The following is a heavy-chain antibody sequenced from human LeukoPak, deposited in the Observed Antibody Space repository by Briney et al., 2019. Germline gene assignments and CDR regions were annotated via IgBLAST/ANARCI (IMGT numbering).Heavy chain of an antibody. D-gene: IGHD2-2*01. Sequence: ASVKVSCKASGGTFSSYAISWVRQAPGQGLEWMGRIIPILGIANYAQKFQGRVTITADKSTSTAYMELSSLRSEDTAVYYCAREAKDYLRYCSSTSCYYDYWGQGTLVTVSS. CDR1: GGTFSSYA. V-gene: IGHV1-69*04. CDR2: IIPILGIA. CDR3: AREAKDYLRYCSSTSCYYDY. J-gene: IGHJ4*02.